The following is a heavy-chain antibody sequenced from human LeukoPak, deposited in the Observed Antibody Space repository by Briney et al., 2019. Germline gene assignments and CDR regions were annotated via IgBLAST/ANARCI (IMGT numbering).Heavy chain of an antibody. Sequence: GGSLRLSCAASGFTFSSYSMNWVRQAPGKGLEWVSYISSSSSTIYYADSVKGRFTISRDNAKNSLYLQMNSLRAEDTAVYYCAKDAVDTAMVIIDYWGQGTLVTVSS. V-gene: IGHV3-48*01. CDR3: AKDAVDTAMVIIDY. CDR2: ISSSSSTI. CDR1: GFTFSSYS. D-gene: IGHD5-18*01. J-gene: IGHJ4*02.